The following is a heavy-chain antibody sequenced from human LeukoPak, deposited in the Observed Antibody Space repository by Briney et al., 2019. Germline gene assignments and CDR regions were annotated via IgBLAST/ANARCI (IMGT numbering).Heavy chain of an antibody. J-gene: IGHJ5*02. CDR3: AKDPTSVGGRHDWLLDS. Sequence: GGSLRLSCAASGFIVSNSYMSWVRQAPGKGLEWVSTIGFGDDSAYYADSVKGRFTISRDNSKNTLYLQMNYLRAEDTAVYYCAKDPTSVGGRHDWLLDSWGQGTLVTVSS. V-gene: IGHV3-23*01. CDR1: GFIVSNSY. D-gene: IGHD3-9*01. CDR2: IGFGDDSA.